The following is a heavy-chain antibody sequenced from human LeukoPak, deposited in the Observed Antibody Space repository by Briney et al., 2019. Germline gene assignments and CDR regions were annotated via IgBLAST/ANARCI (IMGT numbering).Heavy chain of an antibody. CDR3: ASSIARGYSYGLYYFDY. CDR2: IYYSGST. CDR1: GGSISSSSYY. D-gene: IGHD5-18*01. J-gene: IGHJ4*02. Sequence: KPSETLSLTCTVSGGSISSSSYYWGWIRQPPGKGLEWIGSIYYSGSTYYNPSLKGRVTISVDTSKNQFSLKLSAVTAADTVVHYCASSIARGYSYGLYYFDYWGQGTLVTVSS. V-gene: IGHV4-39*01.